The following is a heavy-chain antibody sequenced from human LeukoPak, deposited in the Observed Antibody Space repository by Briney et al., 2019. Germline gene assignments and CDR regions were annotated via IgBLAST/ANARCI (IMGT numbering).Heavy chain of an antibody. CDR1: GFTFSSYA. CDR3: AKGEVRYNWNDEDWFDP. Sequence: PGGSLRLSCAASGFTFSSYAMSWVRQAPGKGLEWVSAISGSGGSTYYADSVKGRFTISRDNSKNTLYLQMNSLRAEDTAVYYCAKGEVRYNWNDEDWFDPWGQGTLVTVSS. J-gene: IGHJ5*02. D-gene: IGHD1-1*01. CDR2: ISGSGGST. V-gene: IGHV3-23*01.